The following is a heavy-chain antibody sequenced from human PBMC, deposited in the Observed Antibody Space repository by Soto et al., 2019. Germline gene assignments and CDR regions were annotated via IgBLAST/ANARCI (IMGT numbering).Heavy chain of an antibody. CDR1: GYTITPYW. CDR3: AKVLKMLRFDP. V-gene: IGHV3-23*01. Sequence: PGGSLRLSCAASGYTITPYWMHWVRLNPGKGLEWVSRISDSGGTTYYADSVKGRFTISRDNSKNTLYLQMNSLRAEDTAVYYCAKVLKMLRFDPWGQGTLVTVS. J-gene: IGHJ5*02. CDR2: ISDSGGTT. D-gene: IGHD2-8*01.